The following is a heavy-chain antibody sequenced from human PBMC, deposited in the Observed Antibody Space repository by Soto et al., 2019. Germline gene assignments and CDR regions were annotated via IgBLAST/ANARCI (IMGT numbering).Heavy chain of an antibody. D-gene: IGHD5-12*01. CDR1: GFTFSSYG. CDR2: IWYDGSNK. V-gene: IGHV3-33*01. CDR3: ARDRSSGYDYRGDLYDY. Sequence: VQLLESGGGLVQPGGSLRLSCAASGFTFSSYGMHWVRQAPGKGLEWVAVIWYDGSNKYYADSVKGRFTISRDNSKNTLYLQMNSLRAEDTAVYYCARDRSSGYDYRGDLYDYWGQGTLVTVSS. J-gene: IGHJ4*02.